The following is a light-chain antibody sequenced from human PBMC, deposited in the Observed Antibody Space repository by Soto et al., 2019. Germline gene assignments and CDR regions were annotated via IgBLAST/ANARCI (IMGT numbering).Light chain of an antibody. CDR2: WAS. Sequence: DIVMTQSPDSLAVSLGERVTINCKSSQTVLYSSNNKDYLAWYQQKPGQPPKLLIYWASARESGVPDRFSGSGSGTDFTLTISSLQAEDVAVYYCQQDYSPPPLTFRGGTKVEIK. CDR3: QQDYSPPPLT. CDR1: QTVLYSSNNKDY. V-gene: IGKV4-1*01. J-gene: IGKJ4*01.